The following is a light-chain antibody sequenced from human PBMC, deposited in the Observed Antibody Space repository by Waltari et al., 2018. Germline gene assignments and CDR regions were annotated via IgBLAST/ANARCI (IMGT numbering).Light chain of an antibody. Sequence: YQQLPGKAPHIVIYDVSKRPSGVPARFSGSKSGNTASLTLSVLQAEDEADAYCCSYAGTDTFLVFGGGTKLTVL. CDR2: DVS. CDR3: CSYAGTDTFLV. V-gene: IGLV2-11*01. J-gene: IGLJ2*01.